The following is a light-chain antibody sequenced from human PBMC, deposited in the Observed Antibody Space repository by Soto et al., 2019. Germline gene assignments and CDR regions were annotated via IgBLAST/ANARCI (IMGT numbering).Light chain of an antibody. CDR1: SSDVGTYNY. J-gene: IGLJ2*01. CDR2: DVS. V-gene: IGLV2-14*03. Sequence: QSALTQPASVSGSPGQSITISCTGTSSDVGTYNYVSWFQQYPGKAPKVMIYDVSNRPSGVSNRFSGSKSANTASLTISGLQAEDEADYYCSSYTSSSSVVFGGGTQLTVL. CDR3: SSYTSSSSVV.